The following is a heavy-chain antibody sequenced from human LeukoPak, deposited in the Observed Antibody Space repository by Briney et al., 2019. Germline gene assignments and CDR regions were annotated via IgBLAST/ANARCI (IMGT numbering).Heavy chain of an antibody. V-gene: IGHV5-51*01. CDR1: GYSFTNYW. D-gene: IGHD1-26*01. CDR2: IYPGDSDT. J-gene: IGHJ1*01. Sequence: HGESLKISCKASGYSFTNYWIGWVRQMPGRGLEWTGIIYPGDSDTRYSPSFQGQVTVSADNSISTAYLQWSSLKASDTAIYYCVKGWRGSLYDPAEHWGQGTLITVSS. CDR3: VKGWRGSLYDPAEH.